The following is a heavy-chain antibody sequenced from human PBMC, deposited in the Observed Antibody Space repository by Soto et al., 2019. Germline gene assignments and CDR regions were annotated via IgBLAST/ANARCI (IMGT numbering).Heavy chain of an antibody. CDR1: GGSMSGYY. D-gene: IGHD6-6*01. Sequence: LSLTCRVSGGSMSGYYWSWIRQAPGKGLEWIGYVYYTGSTNYNPSLQSRVTISVDTSNKQFSLSLRLVTAADTAVYFCARSIAVPSSHTDHWGQGIRVTVSS. CDR2: VYYTGST. CDR3: ARSIAVPSSHTDH. V-gene: IGHV4-59*01. J-gene: IGHJ4*02.